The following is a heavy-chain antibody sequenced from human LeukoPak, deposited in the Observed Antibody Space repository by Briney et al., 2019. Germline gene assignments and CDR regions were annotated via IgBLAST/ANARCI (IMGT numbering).Heavy chain of an antibody. CDR2: ISSSSSYI. J-gene: IGHJ4*02. Sequence: GGSLRLSCAASGVTFSSYSMNWVRQAPGKGLKWVSSISSSSSYIYYADSVKGRFTISRDNTKSSLYLQMNSLRAEDTAVYYCARGRIDYWGQGTLVTVSS. D-gene: IGHD2/OR15-2a*01. CDR3: ARGRIDY. CDR1: GVTFSSYS. V-gene: IGHV3-21*01.